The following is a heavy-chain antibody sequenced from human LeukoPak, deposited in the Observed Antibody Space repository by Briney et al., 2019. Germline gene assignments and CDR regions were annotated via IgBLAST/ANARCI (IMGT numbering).Heavy chain of an antibody. D-gene: IGHD6-13*01. Sequence: SETLSLTCAVYGGSFSGYYWSWIRQPPGKGLEWIGEINHSGSTNYNPSLKSRVTISVDTSKNQFSLKLSSVTPADTAVYYCARRRQYSSSPPYNWFDPWGQGTLVTVSS. CDR1: GGSFSGYY. CDR3: ARRRQYSSSPPYNWFDP. CDR2: INHSGST. V-gene: IGHV4-34*01. J-gene: IGHJ5*02.